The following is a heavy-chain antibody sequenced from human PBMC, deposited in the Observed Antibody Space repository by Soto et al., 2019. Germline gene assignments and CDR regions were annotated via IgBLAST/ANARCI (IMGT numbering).Heavy chain of an antibody. CDR1: GYTFTSYY. CDR2: INPSGGST. V-gene: IGHV1-46*01. CDR3: ARGRDSSGWYYYYGMDV. J-gene: IGHJ6*02. Sequence: ASVKVSCKASGYTFTSYYMHWVRQAPGQGLEWMGIINPSGGSTSYAQKFQGRVTMTRDTSTSTVYMELSSLRSEDTAVYYGARGRDSSGWYYYYGMDVWGQGTTVTVSS. D-gene: IGHD6-19*01.